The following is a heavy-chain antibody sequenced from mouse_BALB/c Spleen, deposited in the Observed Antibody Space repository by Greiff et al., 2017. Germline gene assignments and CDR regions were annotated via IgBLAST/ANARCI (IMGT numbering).Heavy chain of an antibody. CDR3: ARHIHGNSMDY. CDR2: ISSGGSYT. J-gene: IGHJ4*01. Sequence: EVKLVESGGGLVKPGGSLKLSCAASGFTFSSYGMSWVRQTPDKRLEWVATISSGGSYTYYPDSVKGRFTISRDNAKNTLYLQMSSLKSEDTAMYYCARHIHGNSMDYWGQGTSVTVSS. CDR1: GFTFSSYG. V-gene: IGHV5-6*03. D-gene: IGHD2-1*01.